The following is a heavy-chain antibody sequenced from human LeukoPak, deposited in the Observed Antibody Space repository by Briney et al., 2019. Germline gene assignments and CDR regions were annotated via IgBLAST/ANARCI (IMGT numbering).Heavy chain of an antibody. CDR3: ARGVYGDYTQYYYYYMDV. D-gene: IGHD4-17*01. Sequence: GASVKVSCKASGYTFTSYGISWVRQAPGQGLEWMGWISAYNGNTNYAQKLQGRVTMTTDTSTSTAYTELRSLRSDDTAMYYCARGVYGDYTQYYYYYMDVWGKGTTVTVSS. J-gene: IGHJ6*03. CDR1: GYTFTSYG. V-gene: IGHV1-18*01. CDR2: ISAYNGNT.